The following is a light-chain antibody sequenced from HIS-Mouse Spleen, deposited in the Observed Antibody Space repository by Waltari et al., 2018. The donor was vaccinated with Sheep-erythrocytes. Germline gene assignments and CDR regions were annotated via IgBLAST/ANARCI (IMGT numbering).Light chain of an antibody. J-gene: IGLJ1*01. CDR3: CSYAGSYNHV. Sequence: QSALTQPRPVSGSPGQSVPISCTGTSSDVGGYNYFSCYQKHPGKPPKLMINDVSKRPSGVPARFSGSKSGNTASLTISGLQAEDEADYYCCSYAGSYNHVFATGTKVTVL. CDR1: SSDVGGYNY. CDR2: DVS. V-gene: IGLV2-11*01.